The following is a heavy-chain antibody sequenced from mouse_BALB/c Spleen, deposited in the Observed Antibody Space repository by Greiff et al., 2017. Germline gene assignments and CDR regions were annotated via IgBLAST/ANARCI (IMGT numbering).Heavy chain of an antibody. Sequence: EVKLQESGPELVKPGASVKMSCKASGYTFTSYVMHWVKQKPGQGLEWIGYINPYNDGTKYNEKFKGKATLTSDKSSSTAYMELSSLTSEDSAVYYCARGDYYGSSSFAYWGQGTLVTVSA. CDR3: ARGDYYGSSSFAY. CDR2: INPYNDGT. CDR1: GYTFTSYV. D-gene: IGHD1-1*01. V-gene: IGHV1-14*01. J-gene: IGHJ3*01.